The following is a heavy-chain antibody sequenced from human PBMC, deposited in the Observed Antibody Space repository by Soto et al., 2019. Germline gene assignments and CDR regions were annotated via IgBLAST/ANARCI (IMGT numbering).Heavy chain of an antibody. Sequence: GGSLRLSCAASGFTFSDYAMGWVRQGPGKGLGWVSGISGSGGTTYYADSVKGRFTISLRLTSVTAADTAVYYCVTVNLVGAAYYFDYWGPGTLVTVSS. J-gene: IGHJ4*02. CDR2: ISGSGGTT. D-gene: IGHD1-26*01. V-gene: IGHV3-23*01. CDR1: GFTFSDYA. CDR3: YYFDY.